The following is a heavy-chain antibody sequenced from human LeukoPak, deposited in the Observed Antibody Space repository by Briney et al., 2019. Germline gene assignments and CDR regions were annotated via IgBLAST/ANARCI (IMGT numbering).Heavy chain of an antibody. CDR2: ISWNSGSI. J-gene: IGHJ4*02. V-gene: IGHV3-9*01. D-gene: IGHD3-9*01. Sequence: GRSLRLSCAASGFTFDDYAMHWVRQAPGKGLEWVSGISWNSGSIGYADSVKGRFTISRDNAKNSLYLQMNSLRAEDTALYYCAKGYYDILTGYPYFDYWGQGTLVTVSS. CDR3: AKGYYDILTGYPYFDY. CDR1: GFTFDDYA.